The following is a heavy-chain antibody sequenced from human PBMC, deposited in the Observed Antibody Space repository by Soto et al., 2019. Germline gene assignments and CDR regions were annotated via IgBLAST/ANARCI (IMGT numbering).Heavy chain of an antibody. D-gene: IGHD3-10*01. V-gene: IGHV1-69*01. CDR2: VSPPFGTS. J-gene: IGHJ6*02. CDR1: GGSFNNNG. Sequence: QVQLVQSGAEVKKPGSSVKVSCKASGGSFNNNGISWVRQAPGHGLEWMGGVSPPFGTSNYAQKFQGRISITADASTGTVNMELSSLTSEDTADYYCARVLYYGSGSYSPYGIDVWGQGTTVTVSS. CDR3: ARVLYYGSGSYSPYGIDV.